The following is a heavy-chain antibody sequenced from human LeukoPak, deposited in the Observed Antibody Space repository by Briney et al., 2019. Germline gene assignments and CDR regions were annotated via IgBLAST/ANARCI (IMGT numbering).Heavy chain of an antibody. Sequence: PSETLSLTCAVYGGSFSGYYWSWIRQPPGKGLEWIGEINHSGSTNYNPSLKSRVTISVDTSKNQFSLKLSSVTAADTAVYYCARSPPAYCSGGTCYYFDYWGQGTLVTVSS. CDR2: INHSGST. J-gene: IGHJ4*02. CDR3: ARSPPAYCSGGTCYYFDY. CDR1: GGSFSGYY. V-gene: IGHV4-34*01. D-gene: IGHD2-15*01.